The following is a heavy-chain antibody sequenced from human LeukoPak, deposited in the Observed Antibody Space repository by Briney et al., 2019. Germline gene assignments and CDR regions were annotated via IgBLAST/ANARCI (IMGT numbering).Heavy chain of an antibody. V-gene: IGHV1-8*02. Sequence: ASVKVSCKASGYTFTGYYMHWVRQATGQGLEWMGWMNPNSGNTGYAQKFQGRVTMTRNTSISTAYMELSSLRSEDTAVYYCARGRGLRYFDWYSLWGQGTLVTVSS. CDR2: MNPNSGNT. CDR3: ARGRGLRYFDWYSL. D-gene: IGHD3-9*01. J-gene: IGHJ4*02. CDR1: GYTFTGYY.